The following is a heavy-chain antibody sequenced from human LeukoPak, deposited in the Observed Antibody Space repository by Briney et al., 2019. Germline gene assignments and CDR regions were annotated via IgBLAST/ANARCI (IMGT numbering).Heavy chain of an antibody. D-gene: IGHD5-12*01. Sequence: GGSLRLSCAASGFTFSRYAMNWVRQTPGRGLEWLSAISGAGSATYYADSVRGRFTVSRDNSKDTLFLQMNSLRAEDTALYYCAKEAYTGYDAFDYWGQRALVSVSS. V-gene: IGHV3-23*01. CDR1: GFTFSRYA. CDR3: AKEAYTGYDAFDY. CDR2: ISGAGSAT. J-gene: IGHJ4*02.